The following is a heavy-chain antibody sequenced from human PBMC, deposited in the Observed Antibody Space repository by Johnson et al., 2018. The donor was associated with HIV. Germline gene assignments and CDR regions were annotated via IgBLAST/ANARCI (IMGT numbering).Heavy chain of an antibody. D-gene: IGHD7-27*01. V-gene: IGHV3-15*01. CDR1: GFTFSNVW. Sequence: VQLVESGGGLVKPGGSLRLSCAASGFTFSNVWMSWVRQAPGKGLEWVGRIKRKTDGGTTDYAAPVKGRFTISRDDSKKTLYLQMNSLKTEDTAVYYCSTPRPKWGWNAFHIWGQGTMVTVSS. CDR2: IKRKTDGGTT. CDR3: STPRPKWGWNAFHI. J-gene: IGHJ3*02.